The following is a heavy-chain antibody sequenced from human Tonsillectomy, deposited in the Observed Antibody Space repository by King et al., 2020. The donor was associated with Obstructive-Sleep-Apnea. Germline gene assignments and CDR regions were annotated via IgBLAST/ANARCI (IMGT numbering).Heavy chain of an antibody. Sequence: VQLVESGGGLVKPGGSLRLSCAASGFIFSNGWMTLVRQPPGKGLEWVGRIKSKTNGATTENAAPVRGRFTISRDESENMLYLQMTSLKTEDTAVYYCATVAGTELTEYLQHWGQGTLVTVSS. CDR1: GFIFSNGW. D-gene: IGHD6-19*01. CDR2: IKSKTNGATT. J-gene: IGHJ1*01. CDR3: ATVAGTELTEYLQH. V-gene: IGHV3-15*01.